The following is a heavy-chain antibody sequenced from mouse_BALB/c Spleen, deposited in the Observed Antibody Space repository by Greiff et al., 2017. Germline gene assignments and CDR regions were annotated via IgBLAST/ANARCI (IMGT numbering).Heavy chain of an antibody. CDR3: ARDNGYLAY. CDR1: GFSLTSYG. J-gene: IGHJ3*01. CDR2: IWAGGST. Sequence: QVQLKESGPGLVAPSQSLSITCTVSGFSLTSYGVHWVRQPPGKGLEWLGVIWAGGSTNYNSALMSRLSISKDNSKSQVFLKMNSLQTDDTAMYYCARDNGYLAYWGQGTLVTVSA. D-gene: IGHD2-2*01. V-gene: IGHV2-9*02.